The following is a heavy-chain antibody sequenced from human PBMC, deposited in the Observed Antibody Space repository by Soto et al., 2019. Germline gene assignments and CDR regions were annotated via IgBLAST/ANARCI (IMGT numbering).Heavy chain of an antibody. Sequence: EVQLVESGGGLVQPGGSLRLSCTASGFTFSSRAMNWVRQFPGRGLEWVSYISSSSSNIDYADSVKGRFTVSRDNAKNSLYLQMNTLRDEDTAVYYFARDRSLGSNGYYYLESWGQGTLVTVSS. D-gene: IGHD3-16*01. CDR2: ISSSSSNI. CDR3: ARDRSLGSNGYYYLES. V-gene: IGHV3-48*02. CDR1: GFTFSSRA. J-gene: IGHJ4*02.